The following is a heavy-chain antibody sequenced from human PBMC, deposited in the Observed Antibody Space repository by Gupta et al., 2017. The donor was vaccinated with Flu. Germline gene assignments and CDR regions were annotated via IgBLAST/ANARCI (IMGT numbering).Heavy chain of an antibody. CDR1: GYTFIDYE. J-gene: IGHJ4*02. CDR3: ARGGSCGGDCYYFDD. D-gene: IGHD2-21*01. Sequence: QVQLVQSAAEVKKPGASVKVSCKASGYTFIDYEIHWVRQAPGQGLEWMGVINPSGGSTGYTKKFQGRNSLTRDTSTNTVYMELSSLRSEDTAIYYCARGGSCGGDCYYFDDWGQGTLVIVPS. CDR2: INPSGGST. V-gene: IGHV1-46*01.